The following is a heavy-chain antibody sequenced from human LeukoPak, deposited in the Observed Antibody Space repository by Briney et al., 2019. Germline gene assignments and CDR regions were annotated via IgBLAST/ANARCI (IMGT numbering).Heavy chain of an antibody. V-gene: IGHV4-4*07. Sequence: SETLSLTCTVSGGSISSYYWSWIRQPAGKGLEWIGRVYTIGSTNYNPSLKSRVTISVDTSKNQFSLKLSSVTAADTAVYYCASQFSSSGWTFFDYWGQGTLVTVSS. CDR1: GGSISSYY. CDR2: VYTIGST. D-gene: IGHD6-19*01. CDR3: ASQFSSSGWTFFDY. J-gene: IGHJ4*02.